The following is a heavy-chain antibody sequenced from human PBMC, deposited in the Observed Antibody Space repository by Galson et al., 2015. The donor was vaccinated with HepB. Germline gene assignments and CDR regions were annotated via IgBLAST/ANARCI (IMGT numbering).Heavy chain of an antibody. J-gene: IGHJ6*03. CDR3: AKDLYNWNDSYYMDV. D-gene: IGHD1-1*01. CDR1: GFTFRNYL. CDR2: ISYDGSNK. V-gene: IGHV3-30*18. Sequence: LRLSCAASGFTFRNYLMHWVRQPPGKGLEWVAVISYDGSNKYYADSVKGRFTISRDNSKNTLYLQMNSLRAEDTAVYYCAKDLYNWNDSYYMDVWGKGTTVTVSS.